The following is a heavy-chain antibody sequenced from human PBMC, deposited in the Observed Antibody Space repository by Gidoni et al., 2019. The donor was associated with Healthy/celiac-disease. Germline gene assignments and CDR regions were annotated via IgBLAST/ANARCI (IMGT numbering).Heavy chain of an antibody. Sequence: QVQLVQSGAEVKKPGAYVTVSCKASGYTFTSYGISWVRQAPGQGLEWMGWISAYNGNTNDAQKVQGRVTMTTDTSTSTAYMELRSLRSDETAVYYCARLTYYDYIWGSYRIDDYWGQGTLVTVSS. CDR2: ISAYNGNT. J-gene: IGHJ4*02. CDR3: ARLTYYDYIWGSYRIDDY. D-gene: IGHD3-16*02. CDR1: GYTFTSYG. V-gene: IGHV1-18*01.